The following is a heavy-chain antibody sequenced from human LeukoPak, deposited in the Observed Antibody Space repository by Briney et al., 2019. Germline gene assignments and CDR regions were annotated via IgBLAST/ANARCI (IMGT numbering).Heavy chain of an antibody. D-gene: IGHD5-24*01. CDR3: TKSRDGYNGGSVDY. CDR1: GFTFGDYP. J-gene: IGHJ4*02. CDR2: IRSKTYGGTT. V-gene: IGHV3-49*04. Sequence: GRSLRLSCTASGFTFGDYPMSWVRQAPGKGHEWVGFIRSKTYGGTTEYAASVKGRLTISRDDSKSIAYLQMNSLKNEDTAVYYCTKSRDGYNGGSVDYWGQGTLVTASS.